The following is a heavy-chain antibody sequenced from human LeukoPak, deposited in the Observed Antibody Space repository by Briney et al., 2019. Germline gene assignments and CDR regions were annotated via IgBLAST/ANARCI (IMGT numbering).Heavy chain of an antibody. V-gene: IGHV3-30*03. CDR1: GFTFSSYG. D-gene: IGHD5-18*01. CDR3: AEGYSYGYSYFDY. J-gene: IGHJ4*02. CDR2: ISYDGSNK. Sequence: GRSLRLSCAASGFTFSSYGMHWVRQAPGKGLEWVAVISYDGSNKYYADSVKGRFTISRDNSKNTLYLQMNSLRAEDTAVYYCAEGYSYGYSYFDYWGQGTLVTVSS.